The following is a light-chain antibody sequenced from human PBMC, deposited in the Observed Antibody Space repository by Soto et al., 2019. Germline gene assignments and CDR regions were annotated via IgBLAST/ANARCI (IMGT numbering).Light chain of an antibody. CDR3: QQYGSAPFT. CDR1: QSVSSSY. V-gene: IGKV3-20*01. J-gene: IGKJ3*01. CDR2: GAS. Sequence: EIVLTQSPGTLSLSPGERATLSCRASQSVSSSYLAWYQQKPGQAPRLLIYGASSRATGIPDRFSGSGSGTDFTLTISRLEPEDFAVYYCQQYGSAPFTFGPGNK.